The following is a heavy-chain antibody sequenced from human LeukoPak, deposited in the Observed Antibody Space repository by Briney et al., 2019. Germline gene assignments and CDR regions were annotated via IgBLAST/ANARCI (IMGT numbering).Heavy chain of an antibody. J-gene: IGHJ4*02. CDR2: TQPDGSAQ. Sequence: GGSLRLSCAASGFSFSRYWMSWVRQAPGKGLEWVASTQPDGSAQYYVDSVRGRFTISRDNAKNTLYLQMNSLRAEDTAVYYCARVGYCSGGSCPKSHYFDYWGQGTLVTVSS. CDR3: ARVGYCSGGSCPKSHYFDY. V-gene: IGHV3-7*01. CDR1: GFSFSRYW. D-gene: IGHD2-15*01.